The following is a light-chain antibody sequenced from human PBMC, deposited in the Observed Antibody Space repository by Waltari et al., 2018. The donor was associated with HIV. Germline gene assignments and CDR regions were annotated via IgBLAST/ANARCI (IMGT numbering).Light chain of an antibody. CDR1: KLGDKH. Sequence: SYEVTQPPSVSVSPGQTASITCSGDKLGDKHACWYQQKPGQSPVLVIYQDRKRPSGIRGRFSGSNSGNTATLTISGTQAMDEADYYCQAWDSSTVVFGGGTKLTVL. V-gene: IGLV3-1*01. J-gene: IGLJ2*01. CDR2: QDR. CDR3: QAWDSSTVV.